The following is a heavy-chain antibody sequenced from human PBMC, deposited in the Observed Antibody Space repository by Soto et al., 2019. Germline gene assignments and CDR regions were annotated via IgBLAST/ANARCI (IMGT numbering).Heavy chain of an antibody. V-gene: IGHV1-69*13. CDR2: IIPIFGTA. CDR3: ARAFRDSGYLFDY. CDR1: GGTFSSYA. D-gene: IGHD5-12*01. J-gene: IGHJ4*02. Sequence: SVKVSCKASGGTFSSYAISWVRQAPGQGLEWMGGIIPIFGTANYAQKYQGRVTITADESTSTAYMELSSLRSEDTAVYYYARAFRDSGYLFDYWGQGTLVTVSS.